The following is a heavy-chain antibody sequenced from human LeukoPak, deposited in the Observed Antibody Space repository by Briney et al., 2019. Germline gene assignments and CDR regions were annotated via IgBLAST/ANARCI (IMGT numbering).Heavy chain of an antibody. J-gene: IGHJ4*02. CDR1: GGSISSGGYS. CDR2: IYHSGST. D-gene: IGHD4-17*01. V-gene: IGHV4-30-2*01. CDR3: ARDRYGDHTYFDY. Sequence: SETLSLTCAVSGGSISSGGYSWSWIRQPPGKGLEWIGYIYHSGSTYYNPSLKSRVTISVDRSKNQFSLKLNSVTAADTAVYYCARDRYGDHTYFDYWGQETLVTVSS.